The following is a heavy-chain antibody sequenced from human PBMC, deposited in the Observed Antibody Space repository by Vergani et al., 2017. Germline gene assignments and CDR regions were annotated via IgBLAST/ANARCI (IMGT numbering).Heavy chain of an antibody. J-gene: IGHJ5*02. CDR3: ARGRRFDP. V-gene: IGHV4-34*01. CDR1: GGSFSGYY. Sequence: QVQLQQWGAGLLKPSETLSLTCAVYGGSFSGYYWSWIRQPPGKGLEWIGEINHSGSTNYNPSLKSRVTISVDTSKNQFSLKLSSVTAADTAVYYCARGRRFDPWVQGTLVTVSS. CDR2: INHSGST.